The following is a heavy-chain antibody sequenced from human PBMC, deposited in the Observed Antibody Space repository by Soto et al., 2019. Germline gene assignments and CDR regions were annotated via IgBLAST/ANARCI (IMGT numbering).Heavy chain of an antibody. Sequence: IRQPPGKGLEWIGYISYSGRTNYSPSLKSRVTISVDTSKNQFSLKLISVTAADTAVYYCARSYCADDVSGNLFDPWGQGTLVTVSS. CDR2: ISYSGRT. J-gene: IGHJ5*02. V-gene: IGHV4-59*01. CDR3: ARSYCADDVSGNLFDP. D-gene: IGHD2-15*01.